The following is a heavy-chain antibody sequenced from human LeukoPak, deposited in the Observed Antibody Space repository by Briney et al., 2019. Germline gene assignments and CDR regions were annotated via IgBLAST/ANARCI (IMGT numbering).Heavy chain of an antibody. D-gene: IGHD4-17*01. CDR2: ISYDGSNK. J-gene: IGHJ4*02. CDR1: GFTFSSYG. V-gene: IGHV3-30*18. Sequence: GGSLRLSCAASGFTFSSYGMHWVRQAPGKGLEWVAVISYDGSNKYYADSVKGRFTISRDNSKNTLYPQMNSLRAEDTAVYYCAKDLDYGDYFSYGGDYWGQGTLVTVSS. CDR3: AKDLDYGDYFSYGGDY.